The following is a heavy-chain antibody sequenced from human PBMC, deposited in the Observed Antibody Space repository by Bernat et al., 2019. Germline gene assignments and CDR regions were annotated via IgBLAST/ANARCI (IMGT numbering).Heavy chain of an antibody. CDR1: GFTFSSYS. V-gene: IGHV3-21*01. D-gene: IGHD3-3*01. CDR3: SRPPLMEFLEWSTLPWFDP. CDR2: ISSSSSYI. Sequence: EVQLVESGGGLVKPGGSLRLSCAASGFTFSSYSMNWVRQAPGKGLEWVSSISSSSSYIYYADSVKGRFTISRDNATNSLYLRMNSLGAEDTAVYYCSRPPLMEFLEWSTLPWFDPWGEGPLVTVSS. J-gene: IGHJ5*02.